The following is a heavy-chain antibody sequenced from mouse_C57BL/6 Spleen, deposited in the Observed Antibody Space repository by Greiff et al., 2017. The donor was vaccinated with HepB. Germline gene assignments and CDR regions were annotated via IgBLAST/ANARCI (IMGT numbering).Heavy chain of an antibody. Sequence: QVQLQQSGPELVKPGASVKISCKASGYAFSSSWMNWVKQRPGKGLEWIGRIYPGDGDTNYNGKFKGKATLTADKSSSTAYMQLSSLTSEDSAVYFCASITTVVGDYWGQGTTLTVSS. CDR3: ASITTVVGDY. J-gene: IGHJ2*01. V-gene: IGHV1-82*01. CDR1: GYAFSSSW. CDR2: IYPGDGDT. D-gene: IGHD1-1*01.